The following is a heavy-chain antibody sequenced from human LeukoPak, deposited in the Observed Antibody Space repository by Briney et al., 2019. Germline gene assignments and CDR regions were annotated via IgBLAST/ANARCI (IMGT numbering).Heavy chain of an antibody. J-gene: IGHJ5*02. CDR1: GFTFSNYG. CDR3: VKDYGTRGTGGAYLDA. Sequence: PGRSLRLSCAASGFTFSNYGMHWVRQAPGKGLEWMTFIQYDERNKKYADSVKGRFTISRDNSKNTLYLQMNSLRTEDTAIYYRVKDYGTRGTGGAYLDAWGQGTLVTVSS. CDR2: IQYDERNK. D-gene: IGHD1-1*01. V-gene: IGHV3-30*02.